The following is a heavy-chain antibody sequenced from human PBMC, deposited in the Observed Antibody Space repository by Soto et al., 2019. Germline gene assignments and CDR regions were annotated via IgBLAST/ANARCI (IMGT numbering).Heavy chain of an antibody. CDR3: ARGGDASTPLDS. CDR1: SYSFSSSG. V-gene: IGHV1-18*01. D-gene: IGHD3-16*01. J-gene: IGHJ4*02. Sequence: QVHPVQSGVEVKKPGASVTVSCKPSSYSFSSSGVTWVRQAPGHGLEWVGWINPDNRNTHYAPMVHGRVTMTTDTSTFTSYTELRSLTSDDTAVYYGARGGDASTPLDSWGQGTLVTVAS. CDR2: INPDNRNT.